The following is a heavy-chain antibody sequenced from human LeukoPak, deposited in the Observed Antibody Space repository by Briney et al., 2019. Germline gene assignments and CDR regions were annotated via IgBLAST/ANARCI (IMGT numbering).Heavy chain of an antibody. V-gene: IGHV4-4*07. CDR1: GGSISSYY. CDR3: ARGVVAATKHNWFDP. J-gene: IGHJ5*02. D-gene: IGHD2-15*01. Sequence: PSETLSLTCTVSGGSISSYYWSWIRQPAGKGLEWIGRIYTSGSTNYNPSLKSRVTMSVDTSKNQFSLKLGSVTAADTAVYYCARGVVAATKHNWFDPWGQGTPVTVSS. CDR2: IYTSGST.